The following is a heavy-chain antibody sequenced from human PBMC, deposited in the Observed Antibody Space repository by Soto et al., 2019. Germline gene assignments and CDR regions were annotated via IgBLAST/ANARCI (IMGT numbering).Heavy chain of an antibody. V-gene: IGHV3-21*01. CDR3: ARDQYRSNIVATSGPFDY. J-gene: IGHJ4*02. CDR2: ISSSSSYI. CDR1: GFTFSSYA. D-gene: IGHD5-12*01. Sequence: LRLSCAASGFTFSSYAMSWVRQAPGKGLEWVSSISSSSSYIYYADSVKGRFTISRDNAKNSLYLQMNSLRAEDTAVYYCARDQYRSNIVATSGPFDYWGQGTLVTVSS.